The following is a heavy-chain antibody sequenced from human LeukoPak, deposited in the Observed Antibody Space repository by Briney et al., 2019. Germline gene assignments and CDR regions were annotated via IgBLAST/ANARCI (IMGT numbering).Heavy chain of an antibody. D-gene: IGHD6-13*01. J-gene: IGHJ4*02. V-gene: IGHV3-7*01. CDR3: ARSAGSSSWYEGYYFDY. CDR2: IKQDGSEK. Sequence: GGSLRLSCAASGFTFSRYWMSWVRQARGKWLEWVANIKQDGSEKYYVDSVKGRFTISRDNAKNSLYLQMNSPRAEDTAVYYCARSAGSSSWYEGYYFDYWGQGTLVTVSS. CDR1: GFTFSRYW.